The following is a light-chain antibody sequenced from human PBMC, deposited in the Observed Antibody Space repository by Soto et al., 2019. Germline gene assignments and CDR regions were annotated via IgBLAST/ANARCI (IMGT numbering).Light chain of an antibody. J-gene: IGKJ4*01. CDR3: QQADSFPLT. CDR1: QSIYKW. V-gene: IGKV1-12*01. CDR2: AAS. Sequence: DIQMTQSPSSVSASIGARVTISCRASQSIYKWLVWYQQKPGKAPKLLIYAASSLQSGVPSRFSVSGYGTDFTLTISSLQPEDSATDYCQQADSFPLTFGGGTKVEI.